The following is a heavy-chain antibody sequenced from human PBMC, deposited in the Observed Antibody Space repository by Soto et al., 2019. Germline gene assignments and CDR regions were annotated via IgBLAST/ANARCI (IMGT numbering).Heavy chain of an antibody. J-gene: IGHJ4*02. CDR3: ATDLIAVAGPTGDY. CDR1: GYTLTELS. CDR2: FDPEDGET. V-gene: IGHV1-24*01. D-gene: IGHD6-19*01. Sequence: ASVKVSCKVSGYTLTELSMHWVRQAPGKGLEWMGGFDPEDGETIYAQKFQGRVTMTEDTSTDTAYMELSSLRSEDTAVYYCATDLIAVAGPTGDYWGQGTPVTVSS.